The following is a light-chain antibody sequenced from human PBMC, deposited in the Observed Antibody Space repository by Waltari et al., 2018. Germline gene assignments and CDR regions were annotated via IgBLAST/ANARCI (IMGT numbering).Light chain of an antibody. CDR1: SIDIGGYNS. CDR3: SSYTSLTTLV. V-gene: IGLV2-14*01. Sequence: QSALTQPASVSGSPGPSTTIPCTGTSIDIGGYNSVSWYQHHPGKAPKLLIYEVSNRPSGFSDRFSGSKSGKTASLTISGLQAGDEAVYYCSSYTSLTTLVFGGGTKLTVL. CDR2: EVS. J-gene: IGLJ2*01.